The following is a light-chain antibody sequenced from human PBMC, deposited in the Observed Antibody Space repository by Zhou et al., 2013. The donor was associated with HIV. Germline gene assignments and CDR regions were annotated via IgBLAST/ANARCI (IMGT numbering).Light chain of an antibody. Sequence: DIQMTQSPPSLSASVGDRVTITCRASQSISSYLNWYQQKPGKAPKFLIYGASSLQSGVPSRFSGSGSGTDFTLTISSLQPEDFATYYCQQSYSTPYTFGQGTKLEIK. CDR2: GAS. V-gene: IGKV1-39*01. J-gene: IGKJ2*01. CDR3: QQSYSTPYT. CDR1: QSISSY.